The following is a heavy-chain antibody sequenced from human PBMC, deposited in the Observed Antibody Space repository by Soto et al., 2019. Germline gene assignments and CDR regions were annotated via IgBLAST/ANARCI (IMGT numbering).Heavy chain of an antibody. CDR1: GVTFSSYA. CDR2: ISGSGGST. D-gene: IGHD3-3*01. Sequence: HPGGSLRLSCAASGVTFSSYAMSWVRQAPGKGLEWVSAISGSGGSTYYADSVKGRFTISRDNSKNTLYLQMNSLRAEDTAVYYCAKHIWESTLLRFFELLLPIYGTDVPCKLTT. V-gene: IGHV3-23*01. CDR3: AKHIWESTLLRFFELLLPIYGTDV. J-gene: IGHJ6*04.